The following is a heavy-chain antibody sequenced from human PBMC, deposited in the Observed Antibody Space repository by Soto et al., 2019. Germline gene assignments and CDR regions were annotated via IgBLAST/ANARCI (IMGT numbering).Heavy chain of an antibody. V-gene: IGHV4-31*03. D-gene: IGHD2-2*01. Sequence: TRPLTCTDSGGSMSSSSYYWSWIRQHPGKGLEWIGYIYYSGSTYYNPSLKSRVTISVDTSKNQFSLKLSYVTAADTAVYYCARVRRVVVPAGGSHPWGQGTLVIVSS. CDR1: GGSMSSSSYY. CDR3: ARVRRVVVPAGGSHP. J-gene: IGHJ5*02. CDR2: IYYSGST.